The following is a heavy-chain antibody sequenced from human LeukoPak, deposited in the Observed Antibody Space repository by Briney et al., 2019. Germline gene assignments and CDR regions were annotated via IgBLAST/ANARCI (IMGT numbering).Heavy chain of an antibody. CDR1: GFTFSSYS. J-gene: IGHJ6*02. V-gene: IGHV3-21*01. D-gene: IGHD2-15*01. CDR3: ARDGAVAATTDYYYCYGMDV. CDR2: ISSSSSYK. Sequence: KAGRSLRLSWAASGFTFSSYSMNWVRQPPGKGLEWVSSISSSSSYKYYADSVKGRFTISRDNAKNSLYLQMNSLRAEDTAVYYCARDGAVAATTDYYYCYGMDVWGQGTTVTVSS.